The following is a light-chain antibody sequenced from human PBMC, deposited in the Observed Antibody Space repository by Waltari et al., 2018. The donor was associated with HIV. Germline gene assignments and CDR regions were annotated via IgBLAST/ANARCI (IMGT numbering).Light chain of an antibody. CDR3: QAWDTSTVV. Sequence: SYELTQSPSVSVSPGQTASITCSGDKLGDKYACWYQQKPGQSPVLVIYEDSKRPSGIHDRFSCSNSGKTAPLTISGTQAMDEADYYCQAWDTSTVVFGGGTKLTVL. CDR2: EDS. CDR1: KLGDKY. J-gene: IGLJ2*01. V-gene: IGLV3-1*01.